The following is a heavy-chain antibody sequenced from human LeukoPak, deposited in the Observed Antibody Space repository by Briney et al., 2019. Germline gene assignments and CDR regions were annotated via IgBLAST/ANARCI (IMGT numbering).Heavy chain of an antibody. V-gene: IGHV3-48*04. Sequence: GGSLRLSCAASGFTFSSYGMNWVRQAPGKGLEWVSYISSSGSTIYYADSVKGRFTISRDNAKNSLYLQMNSLRAEDTAVYYCARENGYCTNGVCYRALYFDYWGQGTLVTVSS. CDR3: ARENGYCTNGVCYRALYFDY. D-gene: IGHD2-8*01. CDR1: GFTFSSYG. CDR2: ISSSGSTI. J-gene: IGHJ4*02.